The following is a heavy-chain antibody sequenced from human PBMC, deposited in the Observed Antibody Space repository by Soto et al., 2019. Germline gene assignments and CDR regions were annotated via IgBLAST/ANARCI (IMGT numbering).Heavy chain of an antibody. CDR3: TTNELRYFGSGFEY. Sequence: LRLSFAASGFTFSKAWMSWVRQAPGKLLEWVGRIKSKTDGGTTDYAAPVKGRFTISRDDSKNTLYLQMNSLKTEDTAVYYCTTNELRYFGSGFEYWGQGTLVTVSS. CDR1: GFTFSKAW. D-gene: IGHD3-10*01. V-gene: IGHV3-15*01. J-gene: IGHJ4*02. CDR2: IKSKTDGGTT.